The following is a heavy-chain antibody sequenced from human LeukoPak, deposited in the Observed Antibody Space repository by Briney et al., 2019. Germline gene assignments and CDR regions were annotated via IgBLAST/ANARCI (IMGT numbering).Heavy chain of an antibody. CDR2: IYTGGGT. CDR3: ARDDTGIAAAGGLY. V-gene: IGHV4-61*02. CDR1: DGSISSGSYY. D-gene: IGHD6-13*01. J-gene: IGHJ4*02. Sequence: SQTLSLTCTVSDGSISSGSYYWTWIRQPAGKGLEWIGRIYTGGGTTYNPSLKSRVTMSIDTSKNQFSLKLSSVTAADTAVYYCARDDTGIAAAGGLYWGQGTLVTVSS.